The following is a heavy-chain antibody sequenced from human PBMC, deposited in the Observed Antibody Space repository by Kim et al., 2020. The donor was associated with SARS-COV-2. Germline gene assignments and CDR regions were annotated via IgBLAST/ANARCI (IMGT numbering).Heavy chain of an antibody. J-gene: IGHJ5*02. CDR2: INHSGST. D-gene: IGHD4-17*01. V-gene: IGHV4-34*01. CDR1: GGSFSGYY. CDR3: ARGRLRPRCWFDP. Sequence: SETLSLTCAVYGGSFSGYYWSWIRQPPGKGLEWIGEINHSGSTNYNPSLKSRVTISVDTSKNQFSLKLSSVTAADTAVYYCARGRLRPRCWFDPWGQGTLVTVSS.